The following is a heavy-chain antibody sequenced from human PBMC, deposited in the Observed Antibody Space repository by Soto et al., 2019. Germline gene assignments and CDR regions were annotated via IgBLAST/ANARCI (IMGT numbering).Heavy chain of an antibody. CDR3: ERQASGYYYGWFDP. J-gene: IGHJ5*02. CDR2: IFYSGGT. V-gene: IGHV4-39*01. D-gene: IGHD3-22*01. Sequence: SETLSLTCTVSGGSISSISSYWGWIRQSPGKGLEWIGTIFYSGGTFYTPSLKSRVTMSVGTSNNQFSLKLSSVTAADTAVYYCERQASGYYYGWFDPWGQGTLVTVSS. CDR1: GGSISSISSY.